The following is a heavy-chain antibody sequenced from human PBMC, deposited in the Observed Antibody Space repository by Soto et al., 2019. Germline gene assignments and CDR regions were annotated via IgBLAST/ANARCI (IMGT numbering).Heavy chain of an antibody. CDR2: VYHTGRT. D-gene: IGHD3-3*01. CDR3: ARDFDYFDS. J-gene: IGHJ4*02. V-gene: IGHV4-61*01. CDR1: GGSFKSGSYS. Sequence: KTSETLSLTCTVSGGSFKSGSYSWSWIRQPPGKGLEWIGYVYHTGRTSYNPSLKSRVSISMDTSRNQFSLNLDSVTAADTAVYLCARDFDYFDSSGQGTLVTVSS.